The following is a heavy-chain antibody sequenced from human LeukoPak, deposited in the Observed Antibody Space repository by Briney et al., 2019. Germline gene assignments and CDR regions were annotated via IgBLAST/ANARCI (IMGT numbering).Heavy chain of an antibody. CDR1: DYTFTIYG. J-gene: IGHJ5*02. CDR3: ARQDVVRGVRPFYWFDP. V-gene: IGHV1-18*01. D-gene: IGHD3-10*01. CDR2: ISAYNGNT. Sequence: EASVTVSCKASDYTFTIYGISWVRQAPGQGGEWMGWISAYNGNTNYAQKLQGRVTITTDTSTSTAYMELRSLRSDDTAVYYCARQDVVRGVRPFYWFDPWGQGTLVIVSS.